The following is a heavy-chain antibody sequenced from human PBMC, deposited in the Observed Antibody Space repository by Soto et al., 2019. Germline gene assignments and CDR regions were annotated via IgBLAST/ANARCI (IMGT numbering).Heavy chain of an antibody. J-gene: IGHJ4*02. Sequence: ELQLVESGGGLVQPGGSLRLSCAASGSTVSTNYMSWVRQAPGKGLECVAILYMSGNSYYAGSVRGRFTISRDTSKITLSLQMGSLRAMDTAVYYCKQEDLGRDHWGQGTLVTVSS. CDR2: LYMSGNS. CDR1: GSTVSTNY. V-gene: IGHV3-66*01. CDR3: KQEDLGRDH. D-gene: IGHD7-27*01.